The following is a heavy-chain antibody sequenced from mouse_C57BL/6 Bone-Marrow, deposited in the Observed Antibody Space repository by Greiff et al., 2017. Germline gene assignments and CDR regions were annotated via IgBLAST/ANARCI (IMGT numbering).Heavy chain of an antibody. Sequence: QVQLQQPGAELVKPGASVKLSCKASGYTFTSYWMHWVKQRPGQGLEWIGMIHPNSGCTNYNEKFKSKATLTVDTASSPAYMQLNSVTSEYSAAYYFARESARFAYWGQGTLVTVSA. J-gene: IGHJ3*01. V-gene: IGHV1-64*01. CDR2: IHPNSGCT. CDR3: ARESARFAY. D-gene: IGHD6-1*01. CDR1: GYTFTSYW.